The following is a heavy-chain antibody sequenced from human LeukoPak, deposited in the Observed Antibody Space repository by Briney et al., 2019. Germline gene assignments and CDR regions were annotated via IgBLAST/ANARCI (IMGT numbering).Heavy chain of an antibody. V-gene: IGHV3-15*01. D-gene: IGHD5-12*01. J-gene: IGHJ4*02. Sequence: GESLILSCAASGFTFSNARRGWVRQTPGKGLEWVGRIKSKIDGWTKDYAAPVKSRFTISRDDTNNTVHLQMNSLKTEDTALYYCTTDSSGYVTDYWGQGTLVTVSS. CDR2: IKSKIDGWTK. CDR1: GFTFSNAR. CDR3: TTDSSGYVTDY.